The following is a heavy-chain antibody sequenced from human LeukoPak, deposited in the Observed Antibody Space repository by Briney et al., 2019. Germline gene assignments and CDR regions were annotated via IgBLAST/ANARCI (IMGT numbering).Heavy chain of an antibody. V-gene: IGHV4-59*01. Sequence: SETLSLTCTVSGGSISSYYWSWIRQPPGKGLEWIGHMHYSGSTNYNFSLESRVTMSMDTSKRQISLKLSFVTAADTAVYYCARDSPFEWAVFGDSFDIWGQGTVVIVSS. J-gene: IGHJ3*02. D-gene: IGHD3-3*01. CDR2: MHYSGST. CDR1: GGSISSYY. CDR3: ARDSPFEWAVFGDSFDI.